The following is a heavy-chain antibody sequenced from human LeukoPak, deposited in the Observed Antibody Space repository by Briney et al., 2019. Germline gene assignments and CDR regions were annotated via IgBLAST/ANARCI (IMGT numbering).Heavy chain of an antibody. Sequence: GGSLRLSCAASGFTFRFYAMSWVRQAPGKGLEWVSGISGRDDSTQYADSVKGRFTISRDNSKKTLYLQINSLRGEDTAVYYCAKVGGYSYGYLAFDYWGQGTLVTVSS. D-gene: IGHD5-18*01. CDR3: AKVGGYSYGYLAFDY. V-gene: IGHV3-23*01. CDR1: GFTFRFYA. J-gene: IGHJ4*02. CDR2: ISGRDDST.